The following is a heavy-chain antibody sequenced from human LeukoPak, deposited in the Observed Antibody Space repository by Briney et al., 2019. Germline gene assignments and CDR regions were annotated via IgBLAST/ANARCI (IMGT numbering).Heavy chain of an antibody. J-gene: IGHJ4*02. CDR1: GYTFTGYY. D-gene: IGHD1-1*01. Sequence: ASVKVSCKASGYTFTGYYMHWVRQAPGQELEWMGWINPNSGGTNYAQKFQGRVTMTRDTSISTAYMELSRLRSDDTAVYYCARVYNWDVGRDFDYWGQGTLVTVSS. CDR2: INPNSGGT. V-gene: IGHV1-2*02. CDR3: ARVYNWDVGRDFDY.